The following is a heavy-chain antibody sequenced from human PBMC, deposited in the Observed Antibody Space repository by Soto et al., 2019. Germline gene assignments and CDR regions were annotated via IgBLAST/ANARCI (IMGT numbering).Heavy chain of an antibody. Sequence: QVQLVQSGAEVKKPGSSVKVSCKASGGTFSSYAISWVRQAPGQGLEWMGGIIPIFGTANYAQKFQGRVTITADESTSTAYMELSSLRSENTAVYYCATEYLDGPFDCAFDYWGQGTLVIVSS. V-gene: IGHV1-69*01. CDR3: ATEYLDGPFDCAFDY. CDR1: GGTFSSYA. J-gene: IGHJ4*02. D-gene: IGHD2-21*01. CDR2: IIPIFGTA.